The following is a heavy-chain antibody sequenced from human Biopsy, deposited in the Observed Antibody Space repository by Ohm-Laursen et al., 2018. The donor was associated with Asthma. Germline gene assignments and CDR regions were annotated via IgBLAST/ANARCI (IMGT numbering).Heavy chain of an antibody. D-gene: IGHD3-10*01. CDR3: GRERSYMVDY. Sequence: SLRLSCTASGFSFSNFAIHWVRQAPGKGLEWVADIWFDGSNKHYADSVKGRFTISRDNSKNTLYLQMNSLRAEDTALYYCGRERSYMVDYWGQGTLVIVSS. CDR2: IWFDGSNK. V-gene: IGHV3-33*08. J-gene: IGHJ4*02. CDR1: GFSFSNFA.